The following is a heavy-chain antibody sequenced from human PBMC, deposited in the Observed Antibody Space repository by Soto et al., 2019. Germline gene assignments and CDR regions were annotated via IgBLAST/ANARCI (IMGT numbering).Heavy chain of an antibody. CDR2: IWYDGSNK. D-gene: IGHD3-22*01. CDR3: AREHGLFSFFDY. J-gene: IGHJ4*02. V-gene: IGHV3-33*01. CDR1: GFTFSSYG. Sequence: PGGSLRLSCAASGFTFSSYGMHWVRQAPGKGLEWVAIIWYDGSNKYYADSVKGRFTISRDNSKNTLYLQMNSLRAEDTAVYYCAREHGLFSFFDYWGQGTPVTVSS.